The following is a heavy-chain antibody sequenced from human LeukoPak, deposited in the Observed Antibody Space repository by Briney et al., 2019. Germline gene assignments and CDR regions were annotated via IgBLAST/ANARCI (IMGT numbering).Heavy chain of an antibody. CDR1: GYTFTSYG. V-gene: IGHV1-18*01. Sequence: ASVKVSCKASGYTFTSYGISWVRQAPGQGLEWMGWISAYNGNTNYAQKLQGRVTMTTDTSTSTAYMELRSLRSDDTAVYYCASAPSSHYDSSGQFDYWGQGTLVTVSS. CDR2: ISAYNGNT. D-gene: IGHD3-22*01. J-gene: IGHJ4*02. CDR3: ASAPSSHYDSSGQFDY.